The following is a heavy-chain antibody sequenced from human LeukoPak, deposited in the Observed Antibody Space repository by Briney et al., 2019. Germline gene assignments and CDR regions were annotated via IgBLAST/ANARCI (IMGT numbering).Heavy chain of an antibody. CDR2: IVVGSGNT. Sequence: GTSVKVSCKATGFTFTSSAMQWVRQARGQRLEWIGWIVVGSGNTNYAQKFQERVTITRDMSTSAAYMELSSLRSEDTAVYYCAAAARSYRCTGDYWGQGTLVSVSS. D-gene: IGHD3-16*02. CDR1: GFTFTSSA. CDR3: AAAARSYRCTGDY. V-gene: IGHV1-58*02. J-gene: IGHJ4*02.